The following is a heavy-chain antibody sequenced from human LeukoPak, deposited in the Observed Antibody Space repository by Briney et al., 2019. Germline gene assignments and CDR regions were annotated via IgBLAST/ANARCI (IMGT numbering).Heavy chain of an antibody. V-gene: IGHV3-23*01. D-gene: IGHD3-22*01. J-gene: IGHJ4*02. CDR3: AKARNYYDSSGYYDY. Sequence: GVSLRLSCAASGFTFSSYAMSWVRQAPGKGLEWVSAISGSGGSTYYADSVKGRFTISRDNSKNTLYLQMNSLRAEDTAVYYCAKARNYYDSSGYYDYWGQGTLVTVSS. CDR2: ISGSGGST. CDR1: GFTFSSYA.